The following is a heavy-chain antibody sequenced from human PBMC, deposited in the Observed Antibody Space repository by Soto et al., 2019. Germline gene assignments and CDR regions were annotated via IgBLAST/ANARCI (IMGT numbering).Heavy chain of an antibody. V-gene: IGHV3-21*06. CDR1: GFTFSTYS. Sequence: PGGSLRLSCVASGFTFSTYSMNWVRQAPGKGLEWVSSISSSSSYIYYADSVKGRLTISRDNAKNSLYLQMNSLRAEDAAVYYCTSTLIHCSGGSCLDAFDIWGQGTMVTVSS. J-gene: IGHJ3*02. CDR2: ISSSSSYI. D-gene: IGHD2-15*01. CDR3: TSTLIHCSGGSCLDAFDI.